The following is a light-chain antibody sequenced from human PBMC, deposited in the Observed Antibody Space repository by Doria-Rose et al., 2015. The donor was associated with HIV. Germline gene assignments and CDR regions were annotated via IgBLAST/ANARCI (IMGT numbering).Light chain of an antibody. CDR2: DAS. J-gene: IGKJ3*01. CDR3: QQRSNWPPIFT. CDR1: QSVSSN. Sequence: VLTQSPATLSLSPGERATLSCRASQSVSSNLAWYQQKPGQAPRLLIHDASNRATGIPARFSGSGSGTDFTLTISSLEPEDFAVYFCQQRSNWPPIFTFGPGTKVDI. V-gene: IGKV3-11*01.